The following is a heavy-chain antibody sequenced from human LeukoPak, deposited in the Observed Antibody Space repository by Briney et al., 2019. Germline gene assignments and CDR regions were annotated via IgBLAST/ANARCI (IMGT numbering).Heavy chain of an antibody. J-gene: IGHJ6*03. CDR2: IKQDGSEK. V-gene: IGHV3-7*01. CDR1: GFTFSSYW. D-gene: IGHD3-22*01. Sequence: PGGSLRLSCAASGFTFSSYWMSGVRQAPGKGLEWVANIKQDGSEKYYVDSVKGRFTISRDNAKNSLYLQMNSLRAEDTAVYYCARRKYYYDSSGYYFDYYYMDVWGKGTTVTVSS. CDR3: ARRKYYYDSSGYYFDYYYMDV.